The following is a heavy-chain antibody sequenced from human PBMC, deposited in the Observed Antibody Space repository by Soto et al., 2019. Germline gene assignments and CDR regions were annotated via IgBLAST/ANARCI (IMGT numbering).Heavy chain of an antibody. Sequence: GGSLRLSCAASDLTFSSYSMNWVRQAPGKGLEWVSAISASGADTYYADSVKGRFTVSRDNSKDTRSLQMNSLRAEDTAVYCCARLVASASDYWGQGTLVTVSS. J-gene: IGHJ4*02. CDR2: ISASGADT. CDR1: DLTFSSYS. D-gene: IGHD5-12*01. V-gene: IGHV3-21*04. CDR3: ARLVASASDY.